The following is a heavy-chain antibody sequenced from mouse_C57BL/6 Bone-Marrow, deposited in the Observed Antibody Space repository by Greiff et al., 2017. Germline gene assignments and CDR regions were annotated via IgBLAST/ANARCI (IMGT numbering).Heavy chain of an antibody. CDR3: ARNYYGSSYGLAY. D-gene: IGHD1-1*01. CDR1: GFTFSSYA. Sequence: EVKLMESGGGLVKPGGSLKLSCAASGFTFSSYAMSWVRQTPEKRLEWVATISDGGSYTYYPDNVKGRFTISRDNAKNNLYLQMSHLKSEDTAMYYCARNYYGSSYGLAYWGQGTLVTVSA. V-gene: IGHV5-4*03. J-gene: IGHJ3*01. CDR2: ISDGGSYT.